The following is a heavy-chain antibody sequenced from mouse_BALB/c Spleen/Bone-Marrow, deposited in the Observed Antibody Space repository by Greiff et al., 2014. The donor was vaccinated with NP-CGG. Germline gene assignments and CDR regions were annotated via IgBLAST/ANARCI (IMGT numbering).Heavy chain of an antibody. Sequence: QVQLQQSGAELMKPGASVKISCKATGYTFSSYWIEWVKQRPGHGLEWIGEILPGSGSTNYNEKFKGKATFTADTSSNTAYMQLSSLTSEDSAVYYCASRVGRDHAMDYWGQGTSVTVSS. D-gene: IGHD4-1*01. CDR2: ILPGSGST. CDR1: GYTFSSYW. V-gene: IGHV1-9*01. J-gene: IGHJ4*01. CDR3: ASRVGRDHAMDY.